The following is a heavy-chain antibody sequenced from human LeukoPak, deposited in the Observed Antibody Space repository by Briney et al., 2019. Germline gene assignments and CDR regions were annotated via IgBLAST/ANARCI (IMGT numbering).Heavy chain of an antibody. CDR1: GGSFSGYY. Sequence: SETLSLTCAVYGGSFSGYYWSWIRQPPGKGLEWIGEINHSGSTNYNPSLKSRVTISVDTSKNQFSLQLSSVTAADTAVYYCARGPPWLVLSYWGQGTLVTVSS. CDR3: ARGPPWLVLSY. J-gene: IGHJ4*02. D-gene: IGHD6-19*01. CDR2: INHSGST. V-gene: IGHV4-34*01.